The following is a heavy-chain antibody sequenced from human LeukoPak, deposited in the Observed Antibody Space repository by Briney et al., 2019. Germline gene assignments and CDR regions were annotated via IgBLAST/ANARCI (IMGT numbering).Heavy chain of an antibody. J-gene: IGHJ1*01. V-gene: IGHV5-51*01. CDR3: ATVPRIPAVGNTEYFQH. CDR1: GYIFTTYW. CDR2: IYPGDSDP. D-gene: IGHD6-13*01. Sequence: GESLKISCKGSGYIFTTYWIGWVRQMPGKGLEWMGIIYPGDSDPRYSPSFQGQVTISADKSISTAYLQWSSLQASDTAMYYCATVPRIPAVGNTEYFQHWGQGTLVTVSS.